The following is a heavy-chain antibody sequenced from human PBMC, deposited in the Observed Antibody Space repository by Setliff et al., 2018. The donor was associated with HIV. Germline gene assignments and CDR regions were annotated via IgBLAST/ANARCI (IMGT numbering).Heavy chain of an antibody. J-gene: IGHJ4*01. CDR1: GVSVNNDDDY. CDR3: ARQVGEGKWYLDS. CDR2: IHQSGTA. Sequence: SETLSLTCAVSGVSVNNDDDYWGWIRQPPGKGLEWIAIIHQSGTAHKRPSLKSRVTISIDTSENLLSLKLSGVTAADTAIYYCARQVGEGKWYLDSWGHGTPVTVSS. D-gene: IGHD1-26*01. V-gene: IGHV4-39*01.